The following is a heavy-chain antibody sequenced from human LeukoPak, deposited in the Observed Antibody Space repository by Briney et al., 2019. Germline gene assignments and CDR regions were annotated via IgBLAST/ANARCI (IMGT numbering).Heavy chain of an antibody. J-gene: IGHJ4*02. CDR2: IYYSGST. CDR1: GGSISSYY. V-gene: IGHV4-59*01. D-gene: IGHD3-3*01. Sequence: TSETLSLTCTVSGGSISSYYWSWIRQPPGKGLEWIGYIYYSGSTNYNPSLKSRVTISVDTSKNQFSLKLSSVTAADTAVYYCARGVLGDFWSGYYTGYDYWGQGTLVTVSS. CDR3: ARGVLGDFWSGYYTGYDY.